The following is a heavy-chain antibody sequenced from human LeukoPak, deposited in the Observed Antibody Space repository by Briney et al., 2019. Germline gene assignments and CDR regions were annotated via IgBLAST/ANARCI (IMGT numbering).Heavy chain of an antibody. V-gene: IGHV1-3*01. J-gene: IGHJ3*02. CDR1: GYTFTTYA. CDR2: INAGDDNT. Sequence: GSVKVSCRASGYTFTTYAMHWVRQAPGQRLEWMGLINAGDDNTRYSENFQGRVTITKDTSANTAYMELSRLRSEDTAVYYCARDIYRGTDAHDMWGQGTMVTVSP. CDR3: ARDIYRGTDAHDM. D-gene: IGHD3-10*01.